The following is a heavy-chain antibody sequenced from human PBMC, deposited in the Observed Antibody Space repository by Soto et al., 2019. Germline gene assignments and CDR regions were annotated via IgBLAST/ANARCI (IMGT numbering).Heavy chain of an antibody. CDR3: ASGWFRFVDY. D-gene: IGHD6-19*01. CDR2: ISYDGSNK. V-gene: IGHV3-30-3*01. J-gene: IGHJ4*02. CDR1: GCTFSSYD. Sequence: PGGALRLSCADSGCTFSSYDMHWVRQAPGKGLEWVAVISYDGSNKYYADSVKGRFTISRDNSKNTLYLQMNSLRAEDTAVYYCASGWFRFVDYWGQGTLVTVPQ.